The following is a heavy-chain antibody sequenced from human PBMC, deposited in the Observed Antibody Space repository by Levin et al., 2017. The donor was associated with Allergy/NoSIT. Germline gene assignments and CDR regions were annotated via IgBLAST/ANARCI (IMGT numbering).Heavy chain of an antibody. CDR3: AKDRSAVAGRAVYFDY. V-gene: IGHV3-30*18. Sequence: GGSLRLSCAASGFTFSSYGMHWVRQAPGKGLEWVAAISYDGSNKYYADSVKGRFTISRDNSKNTLYLQMNSLRAEDTAVYYCAKDRSAVAGRAVYFDYWGQGTLVTVSS. J-gene: IGHJ4*02. CDR1: GFTFSSYG. CDR2: ISYDGSNK. D-gene: IGHD6-19*01.